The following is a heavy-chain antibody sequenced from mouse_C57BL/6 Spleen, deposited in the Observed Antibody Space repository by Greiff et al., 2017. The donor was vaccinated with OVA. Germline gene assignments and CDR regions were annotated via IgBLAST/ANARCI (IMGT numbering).Heavy chain of an antibody. CDR2: IDPSDSYT. J-gene: IGHJ1*03. V-gene: IGHV1-50*01. CDR3: ARKVDYDDWYFDV. D-gene: IGHD2-4*01. Sequence: VQLQESGAELVKPGASVKLSCKASGYTFTSYWMQWVKQRPGQGLEWIGEIDPSDSYTNYNQKFKGKATLTVDTSSSTAYMQLSSLTSEDSAVYYCARKVDYDDWYFDVWGTGTTVTVSS. CDR1: GYTFTSYW.